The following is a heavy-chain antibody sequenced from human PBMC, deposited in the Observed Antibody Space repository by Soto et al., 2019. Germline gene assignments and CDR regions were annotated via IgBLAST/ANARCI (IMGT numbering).Heavy chain of an antibody. CDR3: ARGALEYRGYEPVDY. D-gene: IGHD5-12*01. CDR2: MTPNSGNT. V-gene: IGHV1-8*02. Sequence: ASVKVSCKASGYTFSNYGFSWVRQATGQGLEWMGWMTPNSGNTGYAQKFQGRVTMTRNTSISTAYMELSSLRSEDTAVYYCARGALEYRGYEPVDYWGRGTLVTVSS. J-gene: IGHJ4*02. CDR1: GYTFSNYG.